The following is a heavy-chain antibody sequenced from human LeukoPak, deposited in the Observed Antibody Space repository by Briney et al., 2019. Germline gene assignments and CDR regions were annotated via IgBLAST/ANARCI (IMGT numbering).Heavy chain of an antibody. CDR2: LYSGGTT. CDR3: AKDRKEWNYFDY. V-gene: IGHV3-53*01. CDR1: GFTVSSKY. J-gene: IGHJ4*02. Sequence: PGGSLRLSCAASGFTVSSKYMSWVRQAPGKGLEWVSVLYSGGTTYYADSVKGRFTISRDNSKNTLFLQMNSLRVEDTAVYYCAKDRKEWNYFDYWGQGTLVTVSS. D-gene: IGHD2-8*01.